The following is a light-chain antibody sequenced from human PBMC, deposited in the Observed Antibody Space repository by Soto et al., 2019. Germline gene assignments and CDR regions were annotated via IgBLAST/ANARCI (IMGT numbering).Light chain of an antibody. J-gene: IGKJ2*01. V-gene: IGKV3-15*01. CDR1: QSVSSN. CDR3: QQYKNWPYA. CDR2: GAS. Sequence: EIVMTQSPAALSVSPGERATLSCRASQSVSSNLAWYQQKPGHAPRLLIYGASTRATGIPARFSGSGSGPESTLTISSLRSDAVAVYDCQQYKNWPYALAPGTKLE.